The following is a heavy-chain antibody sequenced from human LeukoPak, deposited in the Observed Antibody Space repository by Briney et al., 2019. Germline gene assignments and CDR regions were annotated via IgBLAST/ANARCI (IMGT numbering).Heavy chain of an antibody. CDR1: GFTFSSYD. Sequence: PGGSLRLSCAASGFTFSSYDMHWVRQATGKGLEWVSAIGTAGDTYYPGSVKGRFTISRENAKNSLYLQMNSLRAEDTAVYYCARDRSAYTFDDWGQGTLVTVSS. V-gene: IGHV3-13*04. D-gene: IGHD5-18*01. CDR3: ARDRSAYTFDD. CDR2: IGTAGDT. J-gene: IGHJ4*02.